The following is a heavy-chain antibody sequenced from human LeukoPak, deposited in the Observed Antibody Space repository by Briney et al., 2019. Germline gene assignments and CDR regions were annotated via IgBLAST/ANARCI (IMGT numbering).Heavy chain of an antibody. Sequence: ASVKVSCKASGYTFTSYDINWVRQAPGQGLEWMGWISAYNGNTNYAQKLQGRVTMTTDTSTSTAYMELRSLRSDDTAVYYCARDLSDYVWGSYRYSDYWGQGTLVTVSS. V-gene: IGHV1-18*01. CDR1: GYTFTSYD. CDR2: ISAYNGNT. CDR3: ARDLSDYVWGSYRYSDY. J-gene: IGHJ4*02. D-gene: IGHD3-16*02.